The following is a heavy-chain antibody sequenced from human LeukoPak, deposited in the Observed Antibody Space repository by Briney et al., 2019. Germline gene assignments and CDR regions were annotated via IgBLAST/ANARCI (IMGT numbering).Heavy chain of an antibody. D-gene: IGHD3-22*01. J-gene: IGHJ4*02. CDR3: ATDSSGYYYAYDSPYFDY. CDR2: IIPIFGTA. V-gene: IGHV1-69*13. Sequence: ASVKVSCKASGGTFSSYAISWVRQAPGQGLEWMGGIIPIFGTANYAQKFQGRVTITADESTSTAYMELSSLRSEDTAVYYCATDSSGYYYAYDSPYFDYWGQGTLVTVSS. CDR1: GGTFSSYA.